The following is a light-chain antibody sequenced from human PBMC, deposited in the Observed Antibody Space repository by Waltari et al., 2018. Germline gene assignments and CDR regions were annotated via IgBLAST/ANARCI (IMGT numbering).Light chain of an antibody. V-gene: IGKV3-20*01. CDR2: VTS. CDR1: QSVSSSY. Sequence: EIVLTQSPGTLSLTPGERATLPCRASQSVSSSYLARYQQKPGQAPRPLVCVTSSRATGIPDGFSSSGSGKDLTLTISRQEPEEMAVYYCQQDSSSPHSFTFGPETKVDIK. CDR3: QQDSSSPHSFT. J-gene: IGKJ3*01.